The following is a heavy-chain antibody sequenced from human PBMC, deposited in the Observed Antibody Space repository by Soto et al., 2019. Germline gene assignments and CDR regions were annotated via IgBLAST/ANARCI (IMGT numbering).Heavy chain of an antibody. CDR3: ASKTYDSSGYYFWFDP. D-gene: IGHD3-22*01. CDR2: MNPNSGNT. CDR1: GYTFTSYD. V-gene: IGHV1-8*01. J-gene: IGHJ5*02. Sequence: EASVKVSCKASGYTFTSYDINRVRQATGQGLEWMGWMNPNSGNTGYAQKFQGRVTMTRNTSISTAYMELSSLRSEDTAVYYCASKTYDSSGYYFWFDPWGQGTLVTVSS.